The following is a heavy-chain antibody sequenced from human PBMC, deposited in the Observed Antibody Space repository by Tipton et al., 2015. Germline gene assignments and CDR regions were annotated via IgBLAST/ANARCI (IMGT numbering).Heavy chain of an antibody. V-gene: IGHV1-69*01. CDR2: TTPILGTA. J-gene: IGHJ6*02. D-gene: IGHD3-16*01. CDR1: GGTFRRYA. Sequence: QSGAEVKKPGSSVKVSCKASGGTFRRYAISWVRQAPGQGLEWMGGTTPILGTANYGQKFQDRVTITADESTSTAYMELSSLKSEDTAVYYCARDVMITFGGVMDVWGQGTTITVSS. CDR3: ARDVMITFGGVMDV.